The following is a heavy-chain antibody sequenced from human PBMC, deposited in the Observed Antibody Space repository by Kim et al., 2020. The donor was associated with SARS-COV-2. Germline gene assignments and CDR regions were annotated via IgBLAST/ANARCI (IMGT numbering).Heavy chain of an antibody. CDR2: ISGNGLYI. Sequence: GGSLRLSCAASRFSFSDYTMNWVRQAPGKGLEWVSSISGNGLYIYYADSIKGRFTISRDNAKNSLYLQMNSLRDEDTAVYYCARDDLAATFRPDYWGQGTLVTVSS. CDR1: RFSFSDYT. CDR3: ARDDLAATFRPDY. V-gene: IGHV3-21*01. J-gene: IGHJ4*02. D-gene: IGHD6-25*01.